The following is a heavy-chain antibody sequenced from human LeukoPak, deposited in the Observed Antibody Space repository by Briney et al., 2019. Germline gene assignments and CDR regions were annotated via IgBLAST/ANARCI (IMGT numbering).Heavy chain of an antibody. CDR1: GFTFSSYR. J-gene: IGHJ3*02. Sequence: PGGSLRLSCAASGFTFSSYRMHRVRQAPGKGLVWVSRINSDGSSTSYADSVKGRFTISRDNAKNTLYLQMNSLRAEDTAVYYCARGPHYYDKSVAFDIWGQGTMVTVSP. CDR2: INSDGSST. V-gene: IGHV3-74*01. CDR3: ARGPHYYDKSVAFDI. D-gene: IGHD3-22*01.